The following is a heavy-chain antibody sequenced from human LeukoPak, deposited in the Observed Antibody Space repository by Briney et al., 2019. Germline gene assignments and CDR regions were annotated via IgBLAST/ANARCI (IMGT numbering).Heavy chain of an antibody. J-gene: IGHJ2*01. D-gene: IGHD1-26*01. V-gene: IGHV5-10-1*01. CDR2: IDPSDSYT. CDR3: ARSGGSYGSYWYFDL. Sequence: GESLKISCKGSGYSLTSYWISWVRQMPGKGLEWMGRIDPSDSYTNYSPSFQGHVTISADKSISTAYLQWSSLKASDTAMYYCARSGGSYGSYWYFDLWGRGTLVTVSS. CDR1: GYSLTSYW.